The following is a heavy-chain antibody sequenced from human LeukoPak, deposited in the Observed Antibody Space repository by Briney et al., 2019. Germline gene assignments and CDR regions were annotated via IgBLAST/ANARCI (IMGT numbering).Heavy chain of an antibody. V-gene: IGHV2-5*02. CDR3: AHRWVGSSWYWVYFDY. J-gene: IGHJ4*02. CDR1: GFSLSTSGVG. Sequence: SGPTLVKPTQTLTLTCTFSGFSLSTSGVGVGWIRQPPGKALKWLALIYWDDDKRYSPSLKSRLTITKDTSRNQVVLTMTNMDPVDTATYSCAHRWVGSSWYWVYFDYWGQGTLVTVSS. D-gene: IGHD6-13*01. CDR2: IYWDDDK.